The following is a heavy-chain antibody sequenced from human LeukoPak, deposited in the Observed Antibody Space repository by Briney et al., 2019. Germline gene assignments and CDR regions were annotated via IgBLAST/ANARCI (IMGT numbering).Heavy chain of an antibody. D-gene: IGHD2-2*01. V-gene: IGHV4-61*02. Sequence: PSETLSLTCTVSGGSISSGSYYWSWIRQPAGKGLEWIGRIYTSGSTNYNPSLKSRVTISVDTSKNQFSLKLSSVTAADTAVYYCARGIRVPAAISPAWFDPWGQGTLVTVSS. J-gene: IGHJ5*02. CDR3: ARGIRVPAAISPAWFDP. CDR1: GGSISSGSYY. CDR2: IYTSGST.